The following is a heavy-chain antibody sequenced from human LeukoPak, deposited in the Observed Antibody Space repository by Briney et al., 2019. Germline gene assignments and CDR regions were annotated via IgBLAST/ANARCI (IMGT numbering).Heavy chain of an antibody. CDR1: GFMFSSYW. V-gene: IGHV3-7*01. Sequence: GGSLRLSCAASGFMFSSYWMTWVRQAPGKGLEWVANIKQAGSETSYVDSVKGRFTISRDNAKNSLYLQISTLRAEDTAVYYCARGAYVGGSYHFDYWGQGTLVTVSS. D-gene: IGHD1-26*01. CDR3: ARGAYVGGSYHFDY. J-gene: IGHJ4*02. CDR2: IKQAGSET.